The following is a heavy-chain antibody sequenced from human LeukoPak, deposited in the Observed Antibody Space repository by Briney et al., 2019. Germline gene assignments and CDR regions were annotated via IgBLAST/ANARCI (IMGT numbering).Heavy chain of an antibody. CDR3: ATTSSGYDYYFDY. D-gene: IGHD5-12*01. Sequence: SETLSLTCAVYGGSFSGYYWSWIRQPPGKGLEWIGEINHSGSTNYNPSLKSRVTISVDTSKNQFSLKLSSVTAADTAVCYCATTSSGYDYYFDYWGQGTLVTVSS. CDR2: INHSGST. J-gene: IGHJ4*02. V-gene: IGHV4-34*01. CDR1: GGSFSGYY.